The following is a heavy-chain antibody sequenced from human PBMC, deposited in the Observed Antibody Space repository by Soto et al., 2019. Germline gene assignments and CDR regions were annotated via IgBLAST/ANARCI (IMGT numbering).Heavy chain of an antibody. D-gene: IGHD5-12*01. J-gene: IGHJ6*02. V-gene: IGHV4-34*01. CDR2: INHSGST. CDR1: GGSFSGYY. Sequence: QVQLQQWGAGLLKPSETLSLTCAVYGGSFSGYYWSWIRQPPGKGLEWIGEINHSGSTNYNPSLKSRVTISVDTSKNQFSLKLSSVTAADTAVYYCARGKLGYSGYVTYGMDVWGQGTTVTVSS. CDR3: ARGKLGYSGYVTYGMDV.